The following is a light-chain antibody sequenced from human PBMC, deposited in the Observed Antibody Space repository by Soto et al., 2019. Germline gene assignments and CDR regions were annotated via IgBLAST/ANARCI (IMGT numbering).Light chain of an antibody. CDR2: GAS. V-gene: IGKV3-15*01. CDR3: QQYNNWPRT. J-gene: IGKJ1*01. CDR1: QSVSNN. Sequence: EIVMTQSPATLSVSPGERATLSCRASQSVSNNLAWYQQKPGQAPRLLIYGASTRATGVPSRFSGSGSGTEFILTISSLQSEDFGVYYCQQYNNWPRTFGRGTKVDIK.